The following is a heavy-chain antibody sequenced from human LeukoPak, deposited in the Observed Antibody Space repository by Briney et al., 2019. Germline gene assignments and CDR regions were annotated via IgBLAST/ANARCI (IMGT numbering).Heavy chain of an antibody. J-gene: IGHJ6*04. Sequence: GASVKVSCKASGGTFSSYAISWVRQAPGQGLEWMGGIIPIFGTANYAQKFQGRVTITADKSTSTAYMELSSLRSEDTAVYYCARMSGNVVVPAGTLGYYYYYGMDVWGKGTTVTVSS. V-gene: IGHV1-69*06. CDR1: GGTFSSYA. D-gene: IGHD2-2*01. CDR3: ARMSGNVVVPAGTLGYYYYYGMDV. CDR2: IIPIFGTA.